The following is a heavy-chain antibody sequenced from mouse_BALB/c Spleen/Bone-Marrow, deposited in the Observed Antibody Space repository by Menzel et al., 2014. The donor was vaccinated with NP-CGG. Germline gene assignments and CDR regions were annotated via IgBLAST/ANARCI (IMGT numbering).Heavy chain of an antibody. CDR1: GYSFTSYW. Sequence: QVHVKQSGAELVRPGASVKLSCKASGYSFTSYWMYWVKQRPGQGLEWIGMIHPSGSETRLNQNFKDKATLTVDKSSSTAYMQLSSPTSEDSAVYYCARSRGEGYWGQGTLVTVSA. CDR3: ARSRGEGY. J-gene: IGHJ3*01. CDR2: IHPSGSET. V-gene: IGHV1-61*01.